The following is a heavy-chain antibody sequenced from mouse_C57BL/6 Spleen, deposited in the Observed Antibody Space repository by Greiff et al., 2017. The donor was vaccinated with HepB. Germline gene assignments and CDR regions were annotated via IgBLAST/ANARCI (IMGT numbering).Heavy chain of an antibody. CDR2: IDPSDSYT. J-gene: IGHJ1*03. D-gene: IGHD2-4*01. CDR3: ARGIYYDYESSNWYLDV. Sequence: QVQLQQPGAELVKPGASVKLSCKASGYTFTSYWMQWVKQRPGQGLEWIGEIDPSDSYTNYNQKFKGKATLTVDTSSSTAYMQLSSLTSEDSAVYYCARGIYYDYESSNWYLDVWGTGTTVTVSS. V-gene: IGHV1-50*01. CDR1: GYTFTSYW.